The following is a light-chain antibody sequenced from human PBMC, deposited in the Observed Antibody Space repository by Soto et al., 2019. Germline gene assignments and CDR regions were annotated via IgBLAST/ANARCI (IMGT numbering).Light chain of an antibody. CDR1: SSDVGGHKY. Sequence: QSALTQPASVSGSPGQSITISCTGTSSDVGGHKYVSWYQQHPGKAPKLMIYEVSNGPSGVSNRFSGSKSGNTASLTISGLQAEDEADYYCSTETNSGVVLGGGPKRTVL. V-gene: IGLV2-14*01. CDR3: STETNSGVV. CDR2: EVS. J-gene: IGLJ2*01.